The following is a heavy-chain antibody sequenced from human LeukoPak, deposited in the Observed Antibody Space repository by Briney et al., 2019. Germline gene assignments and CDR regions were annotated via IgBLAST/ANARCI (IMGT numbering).Heavy chain of an antibody. J-gene: IGHJ4*02. CDR3: ARQTRGMIVPPRSFDY. Sequence: SETLSLTCTVSGYSISSGYYWGWIRQPPGKGLEWIGSIYHSGSTYYNPSLKSRVTISVDTSKNQLSLKLSSVTAADTAVYYCARQTRGMIVPPRSFDYWGQGTLVTVSS. CDR1: GYSISSGYY. CDR2: IYHSGST. D-gene: IGHD3-22*01. V-gene: IGHV4-38-2*02.